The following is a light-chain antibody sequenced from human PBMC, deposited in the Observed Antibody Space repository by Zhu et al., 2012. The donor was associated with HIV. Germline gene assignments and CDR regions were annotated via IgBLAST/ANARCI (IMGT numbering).Light chain of an antibody. CDR2: AAS. CDR3: QQLNSYPPGIT. Sequence: DIQLTQSPSFLSASVGDRVTITCRASQGISSYLAWYQQKPGKAPKLLIYAASTLQSGVPSRFSGSGSGTEFTLTISSLQPEDFATYYCQQLNSYPPGITFGRRDPRWRSN. J-gene: IGKJ4*01. CDR1: QGISSY. V-gene: IGKV1-9*01.